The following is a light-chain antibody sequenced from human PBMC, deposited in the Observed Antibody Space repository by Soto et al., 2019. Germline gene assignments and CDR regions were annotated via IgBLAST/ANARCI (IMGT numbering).Light chain of an antibody. CDR2: EVS. CDR3: SSYTSSSTLVV. J-gene: IGLJ1*01. CDR1: SSDVGGYNY. Sequence: QSVLTQPASVSGSPGQSITISCTGTSSDVGGYNYVSWYQQHPGKAPKLMFYEVSNRPSGVSNRFSGSKSGNTASLTISGLQAEGEADYYCSSYTSSSTLVVFGTGTKVTVL. V-gene: IGLV2-14*01.